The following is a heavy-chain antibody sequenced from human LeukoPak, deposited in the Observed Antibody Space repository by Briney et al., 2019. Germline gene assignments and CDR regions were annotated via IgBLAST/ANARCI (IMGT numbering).Heavy chain of an antibody. V-gene: IGHV3-53*01. CDR3: ARGGTGFSGYYYMDV. J-gene: IGHJ6*03. Sequence: PGGSLRPSCAASGFTFRSYAMSWVRQAPGEGLECVSIIYSGGSTYYADSVKGRFTISRDNSKNTVYLQMNSLRAEDTAVYYCARGGTGFSGYYYMDVWGKGAMVTVSS. CDR1: GFTFRSYA. D-gene: IGHD3-10*01. CDR2: IYSGGST.